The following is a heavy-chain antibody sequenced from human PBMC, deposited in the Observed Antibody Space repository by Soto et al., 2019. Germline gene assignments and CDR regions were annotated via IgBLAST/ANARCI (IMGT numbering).Heavy chain of an antibody. D-gene: IGHD3-10*01. CDR3: AKDGTIMVRGVIKTTELDY. J-gene: IGHJ4*02. CDR2: ISGSGGST. V-gene: IGHV3-23*01. CDR1: GFTFSSYA. Sequence: GGSLRLSCAASGFTFSSYAMSWVRQAPGKGLEWVSAISGSGGSTYYADSVKGRFTISRDNSKNTLYLQMNSLRAEDTAVYYCAKDGTIMVRGVIKTTELDYWGQGTLVTVSS.